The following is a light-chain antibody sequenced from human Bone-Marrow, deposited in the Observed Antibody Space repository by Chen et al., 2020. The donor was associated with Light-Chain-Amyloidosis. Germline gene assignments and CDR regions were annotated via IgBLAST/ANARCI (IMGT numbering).Light chain of an antibody. J-gene: IGLJ1*01. Sequence: QSALTQPRSVSGSPGHTVTISCTGSSGGVLIYDYVSWYQQHPGRAPKLLIYDVTERPSGVPDRFSASKSGNTASLTVSGLQAEDEAEYYCCSYAGRFSYVFGPGTTLTVL. CDR1: SGGVLIYDY. CDR3: CSYAGRFSYV. CDR2: DVT. V-gene: IGLV2-11*01.